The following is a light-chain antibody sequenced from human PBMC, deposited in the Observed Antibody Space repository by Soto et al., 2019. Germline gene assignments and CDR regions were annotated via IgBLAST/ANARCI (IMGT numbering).Light chain of an antibody. CDR3: QHYNSWPRPWT. Sequence: EIVCTRSRATLSLSPGERATLSVRASQSVSSSYLAWYQQKPGQAPRLLIYGASTRATGIPARFSGSGSGTKFTLTIGSLQSEDFAVYHCQHYNSWPRPWTVGQGTKV. J-gene: IGKJ1*01. CDR2: GAS. V-gene: IGKV3-15*01. CDR1: QSVSSSY.